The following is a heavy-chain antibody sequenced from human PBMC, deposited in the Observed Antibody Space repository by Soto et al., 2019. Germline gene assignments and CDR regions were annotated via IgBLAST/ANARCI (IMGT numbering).Heavy chain of an antibody. V-gene: IGHV4-30-4*01. CDR3: ARVGGLFGGFDR. CDR1: GGSISSGDYY. Sequence: QVQLQESGPGPVTPSQTLSLTCTVSGGSISSGDYYWSWIRQPTGQGLEWIGYIYYSGSTYYNPSLKSRVTISVDTSKNQCSRKLSSVTAADTAVYYCARVGGLFGGFDRWCQGSLVTVSS. J-gene: IGHJ5*02. CDR2: IYYSGST. D-gene: IGHD3-16*01.